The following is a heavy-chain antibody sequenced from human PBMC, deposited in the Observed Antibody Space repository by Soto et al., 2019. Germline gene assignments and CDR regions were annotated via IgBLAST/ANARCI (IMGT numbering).Heavy chain of an antibody. CDR3: GAQGYVAKGYRFET. D-gene: IGHD5-12*01. J-gene: IGHJ5*02. CDR2: IYYIGNT. Sequence: QLQLQESGPGLVKASVTLYLTCAVSGASISSSSSYCGWIRQPPGKGLEWIGNIYYIGNTYHNPSDTGPVARSRDSSKTRRSLMVNSATAEDPAVYYCGAQGYVAKGYRFETWGQGTLVTVSS. CDR1: GASISSSSSY. V-gene: IGHV4-39*02.